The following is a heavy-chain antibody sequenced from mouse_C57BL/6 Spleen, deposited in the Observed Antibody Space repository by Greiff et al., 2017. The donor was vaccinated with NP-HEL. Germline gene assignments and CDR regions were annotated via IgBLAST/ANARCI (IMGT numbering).Heavy chain of an antibody. CDR3: ASYSNWAWFAY. D-gene: IGHD2-5*01. Sequence: VQLQQSGPELVKPGASVKISCKASGYTFTDYYMNWVKQSHGKSLEWIGDINPNNGGTSYNQKFKGKATLTVDKSSSTAYMELRSLTSEDSAVYYCASYSNWAWFAYWGHGPLVTVSA. CDR1: GYTFTDYY. CDR2: INPNNGGT. V-gene: IGHV1-26*01. J-gene: IGHJ3*01.